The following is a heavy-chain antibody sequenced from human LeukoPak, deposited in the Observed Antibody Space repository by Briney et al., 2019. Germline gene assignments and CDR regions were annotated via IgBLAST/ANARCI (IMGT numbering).Heavy chain of an antibody. CDR3: AKDRYSGSYLEYFDY. D-gene: IGHD1-26*01. Sequence: GGPLSLSSAASGFTFSSYAMSWVRPAPGKGLEWVSAISGSGGSTYYADSVKGRFTISRDNSKNTLYLQMNSLRAEDTAVYYCAKDRYSGSYLEYFDYWGQGTLVTVSS. J-gene: IGHJ4*02. CDR1: GFTFSSYA. V-gene: IGHV3-23*01. CDR2: ISGSGGST.